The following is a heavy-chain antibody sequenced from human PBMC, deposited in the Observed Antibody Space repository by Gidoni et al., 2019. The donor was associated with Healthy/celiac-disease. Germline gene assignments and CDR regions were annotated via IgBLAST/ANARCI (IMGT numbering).Heavy chain of an antibody. Sequence: QITLKESGPTLVKPTQTLTLTCTFPGFSPSTSGVGVGWIRQPPGKALEWLALIYWDDDKRYSPSLKSRLTITKDTSKNQVVLTMTNMDPVDTATYYCAHSIGGAVYFDYWGQGTLVTVSS. V-gene: IGHV2-5*02. CDR2: IYWDDDK. CDR1: GFSPSTSGVG. CDR3: AHSIGGAVYFDY. D-gene: IGHD2-21*01. J-gene: IGHJ4*02.